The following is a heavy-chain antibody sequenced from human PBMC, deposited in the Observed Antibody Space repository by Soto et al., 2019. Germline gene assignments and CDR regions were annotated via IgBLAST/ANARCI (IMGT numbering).Heavy chain of an antibody. CDR3: ARGGRIVDTGIGYYYYHAMDV. J-gene: IGHJ6*02. CDR1: GYTFTSYY. V-gene: IGHV1-46*01. D-gene: IGHD5-18*01. Sequence: ASVKVSCKASGYTFTSYYIHCVRQAPGQGLEWMGIFNPTGDTASYAQKLQGRVTMTRDTSTGTAYMELGSLRSEDTAVYYCARGGRIVDTGIGYYYYHAMDVWGQGTTVTVSS. CDR2: FNPTGDTA.